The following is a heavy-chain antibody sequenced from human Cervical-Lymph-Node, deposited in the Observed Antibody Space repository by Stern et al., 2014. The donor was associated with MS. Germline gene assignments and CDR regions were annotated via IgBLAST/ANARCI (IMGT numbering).Heavy chain of an antibody. CDR1: GFTFSSYA. Sequence: QVQLVESGGGVVQPGRSLRLSCAASGFTFSSYAMHWVRQAPGKGLEWVAAISYDGSNKYYADSVKGRFTISRDNSKNTLYLQMNSLRAEDTAVYYCARDIAVAGRYGMDVWGQGTTVTVSS. CDR3: ARDIAVAGRYGMDV. D-gene: IGHD6-19*01. J-gene: IGHJ6*02. V-gene: IGHV3-30*01. CDR2: ISYDGSNK.